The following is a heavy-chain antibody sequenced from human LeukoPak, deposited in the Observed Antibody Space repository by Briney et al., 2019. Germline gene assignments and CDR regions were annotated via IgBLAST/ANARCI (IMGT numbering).Heavy chain of an antibody. CDR3: ARGSEDIVVVVAAAPNVYDY. V-gene: IGHV3-7*01. CDR1: GFTFSSYW. CDR2: IKQDGSEK. Sequence: GGSLRLSCAASGFTFSSYWMSWVRQAPGKGLEWVANIKQDGSEKYYVDSVKGRFTISRDNAKNSLYLQMNSLRAEDTAVYYCARGSEDIVVVVAAAPNVYDYWCQGTLVTVSS. J-gene: IGHJ4*02. D-gene: IGHD2-15*01.